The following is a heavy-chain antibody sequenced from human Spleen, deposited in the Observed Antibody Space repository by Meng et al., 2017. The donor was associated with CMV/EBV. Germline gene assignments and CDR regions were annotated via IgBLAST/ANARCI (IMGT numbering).Heavy chain of an antibody. D-gene: IGHD2-2*03. CDR3: TRTWIDSFTPDFDY. CDR2: INPKSAGT. Sequence: LVQSGSEAKKPGASVKVSCKPSGYTFVGHYIHWVRQAPGQGLEWMGRINPKSAGTDYVEKFQGRVTMTRDTSNTIVYMELSRLTADDTAVYYCTRTWIDSFTPDFDYWGQGSLVTVSS. V-gene: IGHV1-2*06. CDR1: GYTFVGHY. J-gene: IGHJ4*02.